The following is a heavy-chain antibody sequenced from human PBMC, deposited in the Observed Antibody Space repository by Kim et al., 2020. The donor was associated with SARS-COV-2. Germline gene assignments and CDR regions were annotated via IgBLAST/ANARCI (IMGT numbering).Heavy chain of an antibody. CDR2: ISGSGGST. CDR1: GFTFSSYA. J-gene: IGHJ4*02. V-gene: IGHV3-23*01. CDR3: AKVNALNRHSGSYWGAFDY. D-gene: IGHD1-26*01. Sequence: GGSLRLSCAASGFTFSSYAMSWVRQAPGKGLEWVSAISGSGGSTYYADSVKGRFTISRDNSKNTLYLQMNSLRAEDTAVYYCAKVNALNRHSGSYWGAFDYWGQGTLVTVSS.